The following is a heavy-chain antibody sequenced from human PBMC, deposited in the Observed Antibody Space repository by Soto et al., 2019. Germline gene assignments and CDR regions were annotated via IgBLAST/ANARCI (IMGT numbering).Heavy chain of an antibody. V-gene: IGHV6-1*01. J-gene: IGHJ4*02. Sequence: PSQTLSLTCAISGDSVSTNSAAWNWIRQSPSRGLEWLGRTYYRSKWYNDYAVSVKSRITINPDTSKNQFSLQLNSVTPEDTAVYYCARDQRMVAAAGTALFDYWGQGTLVTVSS. CDR2: TYYRSKWYN. CDR3: ARDQRMVAAAGTALFDY. D-gene: IGHD6-13*01. CDR1: GDSVSTNSAA.